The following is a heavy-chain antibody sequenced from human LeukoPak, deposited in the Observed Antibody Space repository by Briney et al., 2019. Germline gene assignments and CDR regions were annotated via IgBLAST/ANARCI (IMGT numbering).Heavy chain of an antibody. CDR1: GGSINSY. CDR2: ISGSGTI. Sequence: SETLSLTCTVPGGSINSYWSWIRQPAGKELEWIGRISGSGTITYNPALQSRLSISIDTSKNQFSLKLMSVTAADTAVYYCARDSGTTGEVKFDPWGQGTLVTVSS. CDR3: ARDSGTTGEVKFDP. D-gene: IGHD3-10*01. V-gene: IGHV4-4*07. J-gene: IGHJ5*02.